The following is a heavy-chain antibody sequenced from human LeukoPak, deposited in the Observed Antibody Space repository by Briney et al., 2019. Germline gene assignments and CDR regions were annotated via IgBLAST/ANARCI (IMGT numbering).Heavy chain of an antibody. Sequence: AAVTVSCTASGYTFTGYYMHWVRQAPAQGVEWMGWINPNSGGTNYAQKFQGRVTMTRDTSISTAYMELSRLRSDDTAVYYCARDQKLAGIDAFCFDYWGQGTLVTVSS. CDR3: ARDQKLAGIDAFCFDY. CDR2: INPNSGGT. J-gene: IGHJ4*02. V-gene: IGHV1-2*02. CDR1: GYTFTGYY. D-gene: IGHD6-19*01.